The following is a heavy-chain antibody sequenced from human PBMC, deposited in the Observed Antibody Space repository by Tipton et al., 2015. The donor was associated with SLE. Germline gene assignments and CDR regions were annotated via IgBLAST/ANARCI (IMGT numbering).Heavy chain of an antibody. CDR3: ARALGYTYRSSLDY. V-gene: IGHV3-21*01. Sequence: SLRLSCAASGFTLRSYTMNWVRQAPGKGLEWVSSISGDSSYIFYADSLKGRFTISRDNAKNSLYLQMNSLRAEDTAVYYCARALGYTYRSSLDYWGQGTLVTVSS. D-gene: IGHD1-1*01. CDR1: GFTLRSYT. J-gene: IGHJ4*01. CDR2: ISGDSSYI.